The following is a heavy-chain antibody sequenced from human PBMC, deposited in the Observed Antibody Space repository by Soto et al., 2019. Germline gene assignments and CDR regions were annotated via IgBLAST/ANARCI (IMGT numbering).Heavy chain of an antibody. D-gene: IGHD6-19*01. CDR1: GFTFSSYG. CDR2: ISYDGSNK. V-gene: IGHV3-30*18. J-gene: IGHJ5*02. Sequence: GGSLRLSCAASGFTFSSYGMHWVSQAPGKGLEWVAVISYDGSNKYYADSVKGRFTISRDNSKNTLYLQMNSLRAEDTAVYYCAKEDLSSGRINWFDPWGQGTLVTVSS. CDR3: AKEDLSSGRINWFDP.